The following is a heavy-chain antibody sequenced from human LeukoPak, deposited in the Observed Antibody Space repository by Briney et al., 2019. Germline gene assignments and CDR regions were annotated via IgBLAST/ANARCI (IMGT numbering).Heavy chain of an antibody. J-gene: IGHJ4*02. Sequence: PGGSLRLSCAASGFTFSSYEMNWVRQAPGKGLGWVSAISGSGGSTHYADSVKGRFTISRDNSKNTLYLQMNSLRAEDTAVYYCANRDRGYSGYDYWGQGTLVTVSS. CDR2: ISGSGGST. CDR3: ANRDRGYSGYDY. CDR1: GFTFSSYE. D-gene: IGHD5-12*01. V-gene: IGHV3-23*01.